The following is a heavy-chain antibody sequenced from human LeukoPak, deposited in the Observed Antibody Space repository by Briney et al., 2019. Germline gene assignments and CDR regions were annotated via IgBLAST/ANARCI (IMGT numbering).Heavy chain of an antibody. Sequence: SETLSLTCTVSGGSISSYYWSWIRQPPGKGLEWIGRIYTSGSTNYNPSLKSRVTISVDTSKNQFSLKLSSVTAADTAVYYCAREMVVVPAAFDYWGQGTLVTVSS. CDR3: AREMVVVPAAFDY. D-gene: IGHD2-2*01. J-gene: IGHJ4*02. V-gene: IGHV4-4*07. CDR1: GGSISSYY. CDR2: IYTSGST.